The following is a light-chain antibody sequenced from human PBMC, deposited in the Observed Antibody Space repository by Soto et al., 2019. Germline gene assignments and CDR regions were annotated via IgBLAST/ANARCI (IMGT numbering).Light chain of an antibody. V-gene: IGKV3-20*01. CDR2: SAS. CDR1: QSVSSTY. J-gene: IGKJ1*01. CDR3: QQYGRSPRT. Sequence: EIVLTQSPGTLSLSPGERATLSCRASQSVSSTYLAWYQPKPGQAPRLLIYSASSRATGIPDRFRGSGSATDFTLTISRLEPEDFAVYYWQQYGRSPRTFGQGTKVEIK.